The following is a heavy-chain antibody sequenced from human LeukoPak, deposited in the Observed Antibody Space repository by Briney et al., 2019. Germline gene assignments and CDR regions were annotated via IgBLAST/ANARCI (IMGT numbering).Heavy chain of an antibody. CDR2: IYYSGST. V-gene: IGHV4-59*01. D-gene: IGHD3-22*01. Sequence: SETLSLTCTVSGGSISSYYWSWIRQPPGKGLEGIGYIYYSGSTNYNPSLKSRVTISVDTSKNLFSLKLSSVTAADTAVYYCARGNYYDSSGYYYPYYYGMDVWGQGTTVTVSS. J-gene: IGHJ6*02. CDR1: GGSISSYY. CDR3: ARGNYYDSSGYYYPYYYGMDV.